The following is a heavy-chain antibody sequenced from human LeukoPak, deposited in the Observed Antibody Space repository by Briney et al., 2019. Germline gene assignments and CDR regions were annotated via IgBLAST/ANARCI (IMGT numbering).Heavy chain of an antibody. CDR3: ARLERRQEAFDI. CDR1: DASITNYY. D-gene: IGHD1-1*01. J-gene: IGHJ3*02. CDR2: IYTSGST. V-gene: IGHV4-4*07. Sequence: PSDTLSLTCTVSDASITNYYWGWIRQPAGKGLEWIGRIYTSGSTDYNPSLRSRLTISVDTSKNQFSLKLRSVTAADTAVYYCARLERRQEAFDIWGQGTMVTVSS.